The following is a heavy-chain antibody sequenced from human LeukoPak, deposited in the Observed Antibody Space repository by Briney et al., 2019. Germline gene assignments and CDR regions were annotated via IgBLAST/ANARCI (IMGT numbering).Heavy chain of an antibody. V-gene: IGHV3-21*01. CDR3: ARDRRDAFDI. J-gene: IGHJ3*02. Sequence: GGSLRLSCAASGFTFSSYSMNWVRQAPGKGLEWVSSISSSSSYIYYADSVKGRFTSSRDNAKNSLYLQMNSLRAEDTAVYYCARDRRDAFDIWGQGTMVTVSS. CDR2: ISSSSSYI. CDR1: GFTFSSYS.